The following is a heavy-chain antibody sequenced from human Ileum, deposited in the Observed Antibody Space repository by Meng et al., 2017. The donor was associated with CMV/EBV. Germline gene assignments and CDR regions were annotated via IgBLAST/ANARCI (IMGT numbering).Heavy chain of an antibody. D-gene: IGHD3-10*02. CDR3: TRDVLGSN. CDR2: IKQDGSEK. CDR1: GLSISTTW. Sequence: GESLKISCAASGLSISTTWMNWVRQAPGKGLEWVANIKQDGSEKNYVDSVKGRFTISRDNPSNLLYLQMNSLRVEDTAVYYCTRDVLGSNWGQGTLVTVSS. J-gene: IGHJ4*02. V-gene: IGHV3-7*01.